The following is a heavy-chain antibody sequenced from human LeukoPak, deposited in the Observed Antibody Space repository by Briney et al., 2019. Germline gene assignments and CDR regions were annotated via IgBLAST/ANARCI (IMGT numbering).Heavy chain of an antibody. D-gene: IGHD5-18*01. J-gene: IGHJ4*02. CDR1: GGSISSYY. CDR2: IYTSGST. Sequence: SETLSLTCTVSGGSISSYYWSWIRQPAGKGLEWIGRIYTSGSTNYNPSLKSRVTISVDTSKNQFSLKLSSVTAADTAVYYCARDHGSYGYVRWDYWGQGTLVTVSS. CDR3: ARDHGSYGYVRWDY. V-gene: IGHV4-4*07.